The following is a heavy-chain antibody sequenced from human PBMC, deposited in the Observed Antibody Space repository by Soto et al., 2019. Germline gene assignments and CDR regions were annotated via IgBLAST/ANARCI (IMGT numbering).Heavy chain of an antibody. CDR2: IKTDGSDT. V-gene: IGHV3-74*01. J-gene: IGHJ3*02. Sequence: EVQLVESGGGLVQPGGSLRLSCAASGFTFSNYWMHWVRQSPGKGLVWVSRIKTDGSDTHYADSVTGRFTLSRDNAKNTLYLQMNSLRDEDTAVYYCARPRTSDWAYDIWGQGTMVIVSS. D-gene: IGHD3-9*01. CDR1: GFTFSNYW. CDR3: ARPRTSDWAYDI.